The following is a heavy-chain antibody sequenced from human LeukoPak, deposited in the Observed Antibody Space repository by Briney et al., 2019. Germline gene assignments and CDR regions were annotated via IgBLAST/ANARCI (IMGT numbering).Heavy chain of an antibody. CDR3: AREPPPGRDSGGYTSY. CDR2: INHSGST. Sequence: SETLSLTCAVYGGSFSGYYWSWIRQPPGKGLEWIGEINHSGSTNYNPSLKSRVTISVDTSKNQFSLKLSSVTAADTAVYYCAREPPPGRDSGGYTSYWGQGTLVTVSS. J-gene: IGHJ4*02. D-gene: IGHD3-22*01. V-gene: IGHV4-34*01. CDR1: GGSFSGYY.